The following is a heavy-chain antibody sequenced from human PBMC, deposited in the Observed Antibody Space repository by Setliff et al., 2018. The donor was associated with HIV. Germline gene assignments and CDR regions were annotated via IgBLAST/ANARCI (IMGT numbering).Heavy chain of an antibody. J-gene: IGHJ4*02. CDR1: GHNSDFC. CDR2: IFLRNGET. V-gene: IGHV1-69-2*01. D-gene: IGHD4-4*01. Sequence: ASVKVSCKASGHNSDFCIHWVQQAPGGRLAWMGRIFLRNGETRYSEKFQGRLTITADTSIDTTYMDLSSLRSEDTAVYYCTTTYVRDDYNFDFWGQGSLVTVSS. CDR3: TTTYVRDDYNFDF.